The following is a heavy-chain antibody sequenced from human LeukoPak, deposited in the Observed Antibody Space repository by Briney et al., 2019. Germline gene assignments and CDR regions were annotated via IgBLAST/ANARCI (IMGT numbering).Heavy chain of an antibody. CDR1: EITLSNYG. CDR3: AERGVVIRVILVGFHKEAYYFDS. J-gene: IGHJ4*02. CDR2: LSGSGGGT. D-gene: IGHD3-10*01. V-gene: IGHV3-23*01. Sequence: PGGSLRLSCAVSEITLSNYGMSWVRQAPGKGLEWVAGLSGSGGGTNYADSVKGRFTISRDNAKNTLYLQMNSLRAEDTAVYFCAERGVVIRVILVGFHKEAYYFDSWGQGALVTVSS.